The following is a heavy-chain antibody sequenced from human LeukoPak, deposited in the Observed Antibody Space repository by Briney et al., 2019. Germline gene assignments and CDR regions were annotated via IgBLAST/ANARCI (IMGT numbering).Heavy chain of an antibody. D-gene: IGHD2-2*01. J-gene: IGHJ6*03. CDR3: ARDVGYCSSTSCYLDYYYYYMDV. CDR2: ISAYNGNT. Sequence: ASVKVSCKASGYTFTSYGISWVRQAPGQGLEWMGWISAYNGNTNYAQKFQGRVTMTRDTSISTAYMELSRLRSDDTAVYYCARDVGYCSSTSCYLDYYYYYMDVWGKGTTVTVSS. V-gene: IGHV1-18*01. CDR1: GYTFTSYG.